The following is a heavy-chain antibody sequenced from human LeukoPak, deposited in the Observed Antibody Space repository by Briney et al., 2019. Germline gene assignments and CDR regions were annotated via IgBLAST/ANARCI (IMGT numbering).Heavy chain of an antibody. CDR2: ITNDGSST. D-gene: IGHD6-13*01. J-gene: IGHJ4*02. CDR1: GLTFSSHW. Sequence: PGGSLRLSCAASGLTFSSHWMHWVRQAPGKGLVWVSRITNDGSSTTYADSVKGRFTISRDNAKNSLYLQMNSLRAEDTAVYYCARASAARPFDYWGQGTLVTVPS. V-gene: IGHV3-74*01. CDR3: ARASAARPFDY.